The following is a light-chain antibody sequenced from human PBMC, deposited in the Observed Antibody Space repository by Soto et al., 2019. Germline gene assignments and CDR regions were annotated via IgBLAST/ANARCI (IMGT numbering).Light chain of an antibody. Sequence: EIVLTQSKTTLSLSPGERATLSCGASRSVSSYLAWYQQNPGQAPRLLIYDASNRATGIPARFSGSGSGTDFTLTISSLEPEDFAVYYCQHFGGTTFTFGQGTRLEIK. J-gene: IGKJ5*01. CDR1: RSVSSY. CDR3: QHFGGTTFT. CDR2: DAS. V-gene: IGKV3-11*01.